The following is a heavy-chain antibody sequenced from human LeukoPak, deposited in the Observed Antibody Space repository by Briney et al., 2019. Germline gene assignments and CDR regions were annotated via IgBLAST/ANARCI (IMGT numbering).Heavy chain of an antibody. CDR2: ISASGSHI. Sequence: KSGGSLRLSCAASGFTFSRYSMNWVRQPPGKGLEWVSGISASGSHIYYADSVKGRFSISRDSARNSVYVQMSSLIAEDTAVYYCARGPQFCSGGSCFGSYFDYWGQGALVTVSS. D-gene: IGHD2-15*01. J-gene: IGHJ4*02. CDR1: GFTFSRYS. V-gene: IGHV3-21*01. CDR3: ARGPQFCSGGSCFGSYFDY.